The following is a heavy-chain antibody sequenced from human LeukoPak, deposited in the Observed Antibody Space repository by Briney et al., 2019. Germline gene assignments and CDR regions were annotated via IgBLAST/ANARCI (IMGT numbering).Heavy chain of an antibody. D-gene: IGHD3-22*01. Sequence: PSETLSLTCAVYAGSFSGYYWYWIRQPPGKEREWSGEINHSGTTNYNPSLKSRVTISIDTSNNQFSLKLSAVTAADTAVYYCARGENYYDNSGYDYWGQGTLVTVSS. CDR1: AGSFSGYY. J-gene: IGHJ4*02. V-gene: IGHV4-34*01. CDR3: ARGENYYDNSGYDY. CDR2: INHSGTT.